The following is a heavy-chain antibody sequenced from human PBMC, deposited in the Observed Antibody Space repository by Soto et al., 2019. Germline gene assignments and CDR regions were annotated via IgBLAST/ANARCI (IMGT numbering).Heavy chain of an antibody. D-gene: IGHD3-22*01. V-gene: IGHV1-2*02. CDR1: GYTFTGYY. J-gene: IGHJ3*02. Sequence: ASVKVSCQASGYTFTGYYMHWVRQAPGQGLEWMGWINPNSGGTNYAQKFQGRVTMTRDTSISTAYMELSRLRSDDTAVYYCARLTYYYDSSGPRAGAFDIWGQGTMVTVSS. CDR2: INPNSGGT. CDR3: ARLTYYYDSSGPRAGAFDI.